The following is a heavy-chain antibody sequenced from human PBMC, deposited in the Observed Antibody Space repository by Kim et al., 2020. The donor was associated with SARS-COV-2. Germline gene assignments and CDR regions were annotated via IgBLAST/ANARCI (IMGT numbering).Heavy chain of an antibody. J-gene: IGHJ4*02. V-gene: IGHV5-51*01. CDR3: ARQHSSSYSPGDY. Sequence: YSPSFQGQVTISADKSISTAYLQWSSLKASDTAMYYCARQHSSSYSPGDYWGQGTLVTVSS. D-gene: IGHD6-13*01.